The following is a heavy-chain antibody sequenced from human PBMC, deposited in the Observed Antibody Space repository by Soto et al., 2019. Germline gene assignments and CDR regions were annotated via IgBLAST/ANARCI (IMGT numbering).Heavy chain of an antibody. CDR3: GRCRTVSYAMDV. J-gene: IGHJ6*02. Sequence: ASVKVSCKASGYSFTSYGIAWVRQVPGQGPEWMGWISPYNGRTNYAQSVKGRVVMTADTSTNTVYLELRSLRSDDSAIYYCGRCRTVSYAMDVWGQGTTVTVPS. CDR2: ISPYNGRT. D-gene: IGHD2-2*01. V-gene: IGHV1-18*01. CDR1: GYSFTSYG.